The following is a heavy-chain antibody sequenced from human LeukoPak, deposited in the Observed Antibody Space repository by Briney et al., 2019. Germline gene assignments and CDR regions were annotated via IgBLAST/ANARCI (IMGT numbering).Heavy chain of an antibody. CDR1: RFTFISYG. CDR3: AKGWYYYDRWDAFDI. CDR2: ISGSGGST. J-gene: IGHJ3*02. D-gene: IGHD3-22*01. Sequence: WGSLRISSAAPRFTFISYGMSWGRQAPGEGGGWVSAISGSGGSTYYADSVKGRFTISRDNSKNTLYLQMNSLRAEDTAVYYCAKGWYYYDRWDAFDIWGQGTMVTVSS. V-gene: IGHV3-23*01.